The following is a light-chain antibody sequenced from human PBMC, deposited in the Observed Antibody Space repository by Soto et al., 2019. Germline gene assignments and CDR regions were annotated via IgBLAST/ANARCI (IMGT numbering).Light chain of an antibody. CDR2: DVS. CDR1: SSDVGGYNY. V-gene: IGLV2-11*01. J-gene: IGLJ1*01. Sequence: QSALTQPRSVSGSPGQSVTISCTGTSSDVGGYNYVSWYQQHPGKAPKLMIYDVSKRPSGVPDRFSGSKSGNTASLTISALQAEDEAAYYCCSYAGSYTHVFGTGTKVTVL. CDR3: CSYAGSYTHV.